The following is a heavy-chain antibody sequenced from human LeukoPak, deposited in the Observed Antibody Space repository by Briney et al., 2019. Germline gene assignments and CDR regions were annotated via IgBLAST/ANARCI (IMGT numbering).Heavy chain of an antibody. CDR1: GFHLHSLW. V-gene: IGHV3-7*03. CDR2: INRHGSEK. CDR3: VREPSFLTLRARDVFDI. J-gene: IGHJ3*02. Sequence: GGSLRLSCAASGFHLHSLWMSWVRQAPGKGLEWVANINRHGSEKYYVDSVKGRFTISRDNDRNSVFLQMNSLRAEDTAIYYCVREPSFLTLRARDVFDIWGQGTLVTVSS. D-gene: IGHD2-15*01.